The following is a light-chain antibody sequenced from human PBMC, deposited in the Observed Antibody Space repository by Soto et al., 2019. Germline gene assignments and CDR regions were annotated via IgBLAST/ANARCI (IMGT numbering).Light chain of an antibody. Sequence: DIQMTQSPSSLSASVGDSVTITCRASQDINNYLAWFQQKPGKAPQSLIYAASSLQSGVPSKFSGSGSETDFTLTISSLQPGDSATYYCQQYDRYPYTFGQGTKLEIK. CDR2: AAS. J-gene: IGKJ2*01. CDR3: QQYDRYPYT. CDR1: QDINNY. V-gene: IGKV1-16*02.